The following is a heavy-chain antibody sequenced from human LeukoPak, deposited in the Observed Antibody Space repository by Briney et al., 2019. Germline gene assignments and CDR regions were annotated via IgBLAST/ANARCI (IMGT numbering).Heavy chain of an antibody. CDR3: ARPIAAAGEARYYYYGMDV. V-gene: IGHV1-46*01. J-gene: IGHJ6*02. CDR1: GYTFTSYY. D-gene: IGHD6-13*01. Sequence: GASVKVSCKASGYTFTSYYMHWVRQAPGQGLEWMGIINPSGGSTSYAQKFQGRVTMTRDTSTSTVYMELSSLRSEDTAVYYCARPIAAAGEARYYYYGMDVWGQGTTVTVSS. CDR2: INPSGGST.